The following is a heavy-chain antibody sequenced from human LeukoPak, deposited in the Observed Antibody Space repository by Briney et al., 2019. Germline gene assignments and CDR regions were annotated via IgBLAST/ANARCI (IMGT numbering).Heavy chain of an antibody. D-gene: IGHD3-16*01. J-gene: IGHJ4*02. CDR3: ASPGPSRVGTWGADY. CDR1: GSSFTSYW. V-gene: IGHV5-51*01. Sequence: AGESLQISCKGSGSSFTSYWIGWVRQMPGKGLEWMGIIYPGDSDTRYSPSFQGQVTISADKSISTVYLQWSSLKASDTAMYYCASPGPSRVGTWGADYWGQGTLVTVSS. CDR2: IYPGDSDT.